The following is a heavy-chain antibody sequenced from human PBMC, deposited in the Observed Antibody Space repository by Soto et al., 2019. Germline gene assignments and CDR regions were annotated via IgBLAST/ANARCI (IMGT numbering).Heavy chain of an antibody. D-gene: IGHD3-9*01. CDR2: IIPIFGTA. Sequence: QVQLVQSGAEVKKPGSSVKVSCKASVGTFSSYAISWVRQAPGQGPEWMGGIIPIFGTANYAQKFQGRVTITADESTSPAYMELSSLRSEDTAVYYCESGDDNDWLSLYYFDYWGQGTLVTVSS. CDR3: ESGDDNDWLSLYYFDY. J-gene: IGHJ4*02. V-gene: IGHV1-69*01. CDR1: VGTFSSYA.